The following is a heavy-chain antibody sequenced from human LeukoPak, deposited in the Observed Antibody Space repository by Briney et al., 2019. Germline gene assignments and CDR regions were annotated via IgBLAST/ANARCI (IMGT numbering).Heavy chain of an antibody. CDR1: GFTFSSYG. J-gene: IGHJ4*02. CDR2: IRYDGSNK. V-gene: IGHV3-30*02. CDR3: ARGRSGSGSYCMGCYYFDY. Sequence: GGSLRLSCAASGFTFSSYGMHWVRQAPGKGLEWVAFIRYDGSNKYYADSVKGRFTISRDNSKNSLYLQMNSLRAEDTAVYYCARGRSGSGSYCMGCYYFDYWGQGTLVTVSS. D-gene: IGHD3-10*01.